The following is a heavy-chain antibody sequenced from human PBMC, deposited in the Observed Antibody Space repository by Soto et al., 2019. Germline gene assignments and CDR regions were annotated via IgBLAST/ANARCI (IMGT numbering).Heavy chain of an antibody. Sequence: EVQLVESGGGLVKPGGSLRLSCAASGFTFSSYSMNWVRQAPGKGLEWVSSISSSSSYIYYADSVKGRFTISRDNAKNSLYLQMNSLRAEATAVYYCARDPGYDYIWWSYRWGDAFDIWGQGTMVTVSS. D-gene: IGHD3-16*02. CDR1: GFTFSSYS. CDR3: ARDPGYDYIWWSYRWGDAFDI. CDR2: ISSSSSYI. J-gene: IGHJ3*02. V-gene: IGHV3-21*01.